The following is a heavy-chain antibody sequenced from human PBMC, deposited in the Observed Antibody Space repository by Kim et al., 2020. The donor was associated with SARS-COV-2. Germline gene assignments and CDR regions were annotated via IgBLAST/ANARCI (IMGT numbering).Heavy chain of an antibody. J-gene: IGHJ5*02. D-gene: IGHD6-25*01. CDR3: ARVAASGSFDP. CDR2: T. V-gene: IGHV1-46*01. Sequence: TSYAQKFQGIVTMTRDTSTSTVYMELSSLRSEDTAVYYCARVAASGSFDPWGQGTLVTVSS.